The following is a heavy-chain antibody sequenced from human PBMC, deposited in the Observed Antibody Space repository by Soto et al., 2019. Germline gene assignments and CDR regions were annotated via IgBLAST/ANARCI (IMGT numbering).Heavy chain of an antibody. CDR2: IKQDGSEK. CDR3: ARGTDDDSTYAFDI. V-gene: IGHV3-7*05. J-gene: IGHJ3*02. CDR1: GFTFSSYW. Sequence: GGSLRLSCAASGFTFSSYWMSWVRQAPGKGLEWVANIKQDGSEKYYVDSVKGRFTISRDNAKNSLYLQMNSLRAEDTAVYYCARGTDDDSTYAFDIWGQGTMVTVSS. D-gene: IGHD3-22*01.